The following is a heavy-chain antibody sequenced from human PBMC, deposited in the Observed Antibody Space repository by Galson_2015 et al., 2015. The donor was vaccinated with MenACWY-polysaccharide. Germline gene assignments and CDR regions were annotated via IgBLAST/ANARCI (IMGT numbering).Heavy chain of an antibody. CDR2: ISLDGRNT. D-gene: IGHD1-1*01. CDR1: GFTFTSYT. V-gene: IGHV3-23*01. Sequence: SLRLSCAASGFTFTSYTMSWIRQAPGKGPEWVTVISLDGRNTYYADPVKGRFTISRDNSKNTLYLQMHDLGAEDTAVYYCVKAHETSGWNRGPGYWGQGTLVTVSS. CDR3: VKAHETSGWNRGPGY. J-gene: IGHJ4*02.